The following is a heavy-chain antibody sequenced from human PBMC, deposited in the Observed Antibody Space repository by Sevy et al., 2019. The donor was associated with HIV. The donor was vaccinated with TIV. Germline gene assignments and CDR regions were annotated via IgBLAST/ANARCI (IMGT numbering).Heavy chain of an antibody. D-gene: IGHD3-22*01. CDR3: ALLHYYDTVGVGL. V-gene: IGHV1-46*01. CDR2: INPSGDIT. CDR1: GYTFSSNY. J-gene: IGHJ4*02. Sequence: ASVKVSCKASGYTFSSNYMHWVRQAPGQGLEWMGIINPSGDITSYAQRFQDRVTMTRDTSTSTVYLELTSLTPEDTAVYYCALLHYYDTVGVGLWGQGTLVTVSS.